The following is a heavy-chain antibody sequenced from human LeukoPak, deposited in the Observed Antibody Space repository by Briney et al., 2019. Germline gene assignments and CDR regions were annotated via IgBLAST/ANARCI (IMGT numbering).Heavy chain of an antibody. CDR1: GYSISSGYY. J-gene: IGHJ3*02. D-gene: IGHD3-3*01. Sequence: ETLSLTCAVSGYSISSGYYWGWIRRPPGKGLEWIGSIYHSGSTYYNPSLKSRVTISVDTSKNQFSLKLSSVTAADTAVYYCARPLLRFLVGAFDIWGQGTMVTVSS. CDR2: IYHSGST. CDR3: ARPLLRFLVGAFDI. V-gene: IGHV4-38-2*01.